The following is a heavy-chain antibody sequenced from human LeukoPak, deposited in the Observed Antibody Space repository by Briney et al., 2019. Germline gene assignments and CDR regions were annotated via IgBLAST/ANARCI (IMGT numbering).Heavy chain of an antibody. D-gene: IGHD4-17*01. J-gene: IGHJ4*02. CDR2: ISSSGSTI. Sequence: GESLKISCAASGFIFSSYEMNWVRQAPGKGLEWVSYISSSGSTIYYADSVKGRFTVSRNNARNSLYLQMNSLRAEDTAVYYCARVEAVTTGHWGQGTLVTVSS. CDR1: GFIFSSYE. V-gene: IGHV3-48*03. CDR3: ARVEAVTTGH.